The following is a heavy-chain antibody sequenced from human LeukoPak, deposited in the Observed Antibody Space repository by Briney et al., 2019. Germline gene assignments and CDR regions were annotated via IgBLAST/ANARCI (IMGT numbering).Heavy chain of an antibody. J-gene: IGHJ6*03. CDR2: ISAYNGNT. CDR1: GYTFTSYG. V-gene: IGHV1-18*01. Sequence: ASVKVSCKTSGYTFTSYGVSWVRQAPGQGLEWMGWISAYNGNTDYPQRLQGRVTMTTDTSTSTAYMELRSLRSDDTAVYYCARGESGSYYYYYYYMDVWGKGTTVTVSS. D-gene: IGHD1-26*01. CDR3: ARGESGSYYYYYYYMDV.